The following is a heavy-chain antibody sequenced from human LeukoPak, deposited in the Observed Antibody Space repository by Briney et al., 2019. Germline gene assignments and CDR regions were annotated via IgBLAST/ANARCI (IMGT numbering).Heavy chain of an antibody. J-gene: IGHJ3*02. Sequence: PSETLSLTCTVSGGSISSYYWSWIRQPPGKGLEWIGYIYYSGSTSYNPSLKSRVTISVDTSKNQFSLKLSSVTAADTAVYYCASTKFSRGDAFDIWGQGTMVTVSS. V-gene: IGHV4-59*01. D-gene: IGHD6-19*01. CDR3: ASTKFSRGDAFDI. CDR1: GGSISSYY. CDR2: IYYSGST.